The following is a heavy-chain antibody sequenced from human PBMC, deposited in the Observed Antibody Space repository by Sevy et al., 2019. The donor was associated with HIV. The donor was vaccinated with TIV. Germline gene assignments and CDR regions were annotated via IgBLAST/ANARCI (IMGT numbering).Heavy chain of an antibody. CDR3: TTGGGGNPLIVL. V-gene: IGHV3-15*01. J-gene: IGHJ3*01. CDR2: IKSKTDGGTT. D-gene: IGHD2-15*01. Sequence: GGCLRLSCAASGFTFSNAWMSWVRQAPGKGLEWVGRIKSKTDGGTTDYAAPVKGRFTISRDDSKNTLYLQMNSLKTEDTAVYYCTTGGGGNPLIVLWGQGTMVTVSS. CDR1: GFTFSNAW.